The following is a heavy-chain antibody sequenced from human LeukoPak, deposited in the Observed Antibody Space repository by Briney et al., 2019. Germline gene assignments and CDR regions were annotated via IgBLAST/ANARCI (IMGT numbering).Heavy chain of an antibody. V-gene: IGHV4-34*01. Sequence: PSETLSLTCGVSGGTFSGYYWSWIRQPPGKGLEWIGEIYHSGKTNYNPTLKSRVTISVDASKREFSLRLNSVTAADAAVYYCARGNNCRFDYWGQETLVTVSS. J-gene: IGHJ4*02. CDR2: IYHSGKT. CDR1: GGTFSGYY. CDR3: ARGNNCRFDY. D-gene: IGHD5-24*01.